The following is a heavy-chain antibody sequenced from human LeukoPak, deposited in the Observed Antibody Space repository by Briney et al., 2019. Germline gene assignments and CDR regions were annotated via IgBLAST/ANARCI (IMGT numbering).Heavy chain of an antibody. CDR2: INPNSGGT. D-gene: IGHD3-9*01. CDR1: GYTFTGYY. V-gene: IGHV1-2*02. Sequence: ASVKVSCKASGYTFTGYYMHWVRQAPGQGLEWMGWINPNSGGTNYAQKFQGRVTMTRDTSISTAYMELSSLRSEDTAVYYCARVQLRYFDWLLYSYYMDVWGKGTTVTISS. J-gene: IGHJ6*03. CDR3: ARVQLRYFDWLLYSYYMDV.